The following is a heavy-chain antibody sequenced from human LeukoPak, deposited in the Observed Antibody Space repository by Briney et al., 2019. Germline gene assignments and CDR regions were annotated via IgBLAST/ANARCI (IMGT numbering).Heavy chain of an antibody. Sequence: GASVKVSCKAFGGTFSSYAISWVRQAPGQGLEWMGGIIPIFGTANYAQKFQGRVTITADESTSTAYMELSSLRSKDTAVYYCARGAPDILTGWPPGFDYWGQGTLVTVSP. CDR3: ARGAPDILTGWPPGFDY. J-gene: IGHJ4*02. D-gene: IGHD3-9*01. CDR1: GGTFSSYA. V-gene: IGHV1-69*13. CDR2: IIPIFGTA.